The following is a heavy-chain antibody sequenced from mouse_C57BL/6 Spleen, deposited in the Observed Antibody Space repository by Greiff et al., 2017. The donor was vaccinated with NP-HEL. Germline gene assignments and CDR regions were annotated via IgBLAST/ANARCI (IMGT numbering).Heavy chain of an antibody. CDR3: AGGYGNSDY. Sequence: DVQLQESGPGLVKPSQSLSLTCSVTGYSITSGYYWNWIRQFPGNKLEWMGYISYDGSNNYNPSLKNRISITRDTSKNQFFLKLNSVNTEDTATYYCAGGYGNSDYWGQGTTLTVSS. D-gene: IGHD2-10*02. J-gene: IGHJ2*01. CDR2: ISYDGSN. CDR1: GYSITSGYY. V-gene: IGHV3-6*01.